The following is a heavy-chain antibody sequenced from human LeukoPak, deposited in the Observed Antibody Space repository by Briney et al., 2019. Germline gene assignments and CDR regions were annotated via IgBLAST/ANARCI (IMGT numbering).Heavy chain of an antibody. J-gene: IGHJ2*01. V-gene: IGHV4-61*02. Sequence: SETLSLTCTVSGGSISSGSYYWSWIRQPAGKGLEWIGRIYTSGSTNYNPSLKSRVTISVDTSKNQFSLKLSSVTAADTAVYYCARLSGYSSPRVLHWYFDLWGRGTLVTVSS. D-gene: IGHD6-19*01. CDR2: IYTSGST. CDR1: GGSISSGSYY. CDR3: ARLSGYSSPRVLHWYFDL.